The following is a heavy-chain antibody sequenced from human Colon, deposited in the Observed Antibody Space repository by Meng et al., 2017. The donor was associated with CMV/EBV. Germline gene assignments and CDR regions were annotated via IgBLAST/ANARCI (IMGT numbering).Heavy chain of an antibody. Sequence: ASVKVSCKASGYTFSDYYLHWVRQAPGQGLEWMGRINPNSGGTNYAPKLQGRVTLTRDTSITTAYMELSRLRSDDTAVYSSARRTKGGGSYDYWGLGALVTVSS. V-gene: IGHV1-2*02. D-gene: IGHD1-26*01. CDR1: GYTFSDYY. CDR3: ARRTKGGGSYDY. J-gene: IGHJ4*02. CDR2: INPNSGGT.